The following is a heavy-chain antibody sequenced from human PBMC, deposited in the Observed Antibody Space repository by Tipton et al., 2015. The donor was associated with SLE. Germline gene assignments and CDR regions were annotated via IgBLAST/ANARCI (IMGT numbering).Heavy chain of an antibody. V-gene: IGHV4-61*08. CDR2: IYYSGSG. D-gene: IGHD1-26*01. Sequence: TLSLTCTVSGDSISDVGYYWSWIRLPPGKGLECIGYIYYSGSGNYNPSLKSRVSMSIDTSKNQFSMKLSSVTAADTAVYYCARTVGSHRNYYFDYWGQGTLVTVSP. J-gene: IGHJ4*02. CDR1: GDSISDVGYY. CDR3: ARTVGSHRNYYFDY.